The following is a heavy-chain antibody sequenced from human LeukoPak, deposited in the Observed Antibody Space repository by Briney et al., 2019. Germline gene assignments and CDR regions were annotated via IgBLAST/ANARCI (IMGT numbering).Heavy chain of an antibody. D-gene: IGHD2-15*01. J-gene: IGHJ6*02. CDR1: GYTFTGYY. CDR2: FNLNSGGT. V-gene: IGHV1-2*02. CDR3: ARELAASSWYGMDV. Sequence: ASVKVSCKASGYTFTGYYMHWVRQAPGQGLEWMGWFNLNSGGTNYAQRFQGRVTMTRDTSISTAYMELRSLRADDTAVYYCARELAASSWYGMDVWGQGTTVTVSS.